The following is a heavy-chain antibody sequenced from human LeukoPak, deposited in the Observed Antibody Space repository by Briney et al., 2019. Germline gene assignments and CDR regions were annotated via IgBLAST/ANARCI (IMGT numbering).Heavy chain of an antibody. J-gene: IGHJ4*02. CDR3: GTTTAGTWAFDY. D-gene: IGHD6-13*01. Sequence: GGSLRLSCAASGFTFSSYWMTWVRQAPGKGLEWVAHIKQDGSEKYYVDSVKGRFTISRDNTNNSLYLQMNSLRAEDTAVYYCGTTTAGTWAFDYCGEGTLVTVSS. CDR2: IKQDGSEK. V-gene: IGHV3-7*01. CDR1: GFTFSSYW.